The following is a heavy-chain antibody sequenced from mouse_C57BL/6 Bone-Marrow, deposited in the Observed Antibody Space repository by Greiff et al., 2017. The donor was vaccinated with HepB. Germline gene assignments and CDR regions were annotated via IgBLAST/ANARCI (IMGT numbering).Heavy chain of an antibody. D-gene: IGHD2-5*01. CDR3: TRRSNYLAGFAY. V-gene: IGHV1-15*01. Sequence: VQPQQSGAELVRPGASVTLSCKASGYTFTDYEMHWVKQTPVHGLEWIGAIDPETGGTAYNQKFKGKAILTADKSSSTAYMELRSLTSEDSAVYYCTRRSNYLAGFAYWGQGTLVTVSA. CDR1: GYTFTDYE. CDR2: IDPETGGT. J-gene: IGHJ3*01.